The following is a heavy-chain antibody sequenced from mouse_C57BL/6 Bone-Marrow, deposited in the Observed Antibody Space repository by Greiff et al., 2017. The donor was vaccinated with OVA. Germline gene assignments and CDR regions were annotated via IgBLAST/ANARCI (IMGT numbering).Heavy chain of an antibody. J-gene: IGHJ4*01. CDR1: GYTFASYW. V-gene: IGHV1-69*01. CDR2: IDPSDSYT. D-gene: IGHD3-3*01. CDR3: ARGDGYDYDAMDY. Sequence: QVQLQQPGAELVMPGASVKLSCKASGYTFASYWMHWVKQRPGQGLEWIGEIDPSDSYTNYNQKFKGKSTLTVDKSSSTAYMQLSSLTSEDSAVYYCARGDGYDYDAMDYWGQGTSVTGSS.